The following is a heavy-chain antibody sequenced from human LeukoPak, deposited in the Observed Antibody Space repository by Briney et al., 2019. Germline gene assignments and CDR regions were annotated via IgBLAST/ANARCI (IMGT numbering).Heavy chain of an antibody. J-gene: IGHJ4*02. V-gene: IGHV4-30-4*01. CDR3: ARIHYDILTGYDY. D-gene: IGHD3-9*01. CDR1: GGSFSDYY. CDR2: IYYSGST. Sequence: SETLSLTCAVYGGSFSDYYWSWIRQPPGKGLEWIGYIYYSGSTYYNPSLKSRVTISVDTSRNQFSLKLSSVTAADTAVYYCARIHYDILTGYDYWGQGTLVTVSS.